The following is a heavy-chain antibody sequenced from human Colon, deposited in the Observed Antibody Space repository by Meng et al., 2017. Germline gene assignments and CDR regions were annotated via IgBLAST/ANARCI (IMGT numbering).Heavy chain of an antibody. CDR3: ARSVRLGVAGKSGAY. V-gene: IGHV4-34*01. D-gene: IGHD6-19*01. J-gene: IGHJ4*02. Sequence: QVQRRPWGAGLFEPSETLSLPFAVYGGAFSGYSWSGIRQPPGKGLEWIGEINHTGNTSYNPSLKSRLTISVDTSKNQFSLNLSSVTAADTALYYCARSVRLGVAGKSGAYWGQGTLVTVSS. CDR2: INHTGNT. CDR1: GGAFSGYS.